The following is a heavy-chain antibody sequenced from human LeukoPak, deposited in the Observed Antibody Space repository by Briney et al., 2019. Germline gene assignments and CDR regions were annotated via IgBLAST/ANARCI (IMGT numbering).Heavy chain of an antibody. J-gene: IGHJ4*02. CDR2: INHSGST. D-gene: IGHD1-26*01. V-gene: IGHV4-34*01. CDR1: GGSFSGYY. CDR3: ARGRLGGSYWD. Sequence: SETLSLTCAVYGGSFSGYYWSWIRQPPGKGLEWIGEINHSGSTNYNPSLKSRVTISVDTSKNQFSLKLSSVTAADTAVYYCARGRLGGSYWDWGRGTLVTVSS.